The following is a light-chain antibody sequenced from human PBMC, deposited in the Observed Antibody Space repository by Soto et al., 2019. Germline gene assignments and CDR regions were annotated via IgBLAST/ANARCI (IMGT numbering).Light chain of an antibody. J-gene: IGKJ3*01. CDR2: DAS. CDR3: QKHDGVPL. CDR1: QDISNH. V-gene: IGKV1-33*01. Sequence: DIQLTQSPSSLSASVGDRVTITCQASQDISNHLNWYQQKPGKAPNLLIYDASYLETGVPSRFSGRGSGTFFSFTINSLQPEDIATYYCQKHDGVPLFGPGTKVDIK.